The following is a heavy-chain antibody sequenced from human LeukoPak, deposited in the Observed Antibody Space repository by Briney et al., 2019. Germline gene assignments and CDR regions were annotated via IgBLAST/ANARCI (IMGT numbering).Heavy chain of an antibody. CDR1: GFTFSSYA. D-gene: IGHD6-13*01. Sequence: GGSLRLSCAASGFTFSSYAMSWVRQAPGKGLQWVSAISGSGASTYYADSVKGRFTISRDNSKSTLYLQMNSLRAEDTAVYYCARPPFSSSWYYLDYWGQGTLVTVSS. J-gene: IGHJ4*02. V-gene: IGHV3-23*01. CDR2: ISGSGAST. CDR3: ARPPFSSSWYYLDY.